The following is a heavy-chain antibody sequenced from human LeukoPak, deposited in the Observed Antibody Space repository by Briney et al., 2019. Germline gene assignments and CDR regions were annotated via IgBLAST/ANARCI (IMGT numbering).Heavy chain of an antibody. J-gene: IGHJ4*02. CDR2: IYVGGSA. CDR3: ARLKIDGTHFDY. Sequence: RGSLRLSCAASGFTVSNNYMSWVRQTPGKGLEWVSVIYVGGSAYYADSVKGRFTISGDSSKNTLYLQMNSLRAEDTAVYYCARLKIDGTHFDYWGQGTLVTVSS. V-gene: IGHV3-53*01. CDR1: GFTVSNNY. D-gene: IGHD3-9*01.